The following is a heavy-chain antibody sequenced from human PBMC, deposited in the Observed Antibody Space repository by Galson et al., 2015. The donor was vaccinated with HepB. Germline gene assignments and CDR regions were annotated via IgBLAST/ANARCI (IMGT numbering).Heavy chain of an antibody. CDR3: ARGGIVVVPAAIGYSGRFDP. CDR1: GYKFTSYY. V-gene: IGHV1-46*01. Sequence: SVKVSCKASGYKFTSYYMHWVRQAPGQGLEWMGIINPSGGSTDYAQKFQGRLTMTRDTSTSTVFMELSSLRSEDTAVYYCARGGIVVVPAAIGYSGRFDPWGQGTLVTVSS. J-gene: IGHJ5*02. D-gene: IGHD2-2*02. CDR2: INPSGGST.